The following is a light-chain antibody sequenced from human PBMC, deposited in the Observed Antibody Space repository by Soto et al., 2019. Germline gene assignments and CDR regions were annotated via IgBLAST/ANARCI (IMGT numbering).Light chain of an antibody. CDR3: QTWDGGTRVI. CDR1: NLGDRY. Sequence: SYELTQPPSVSVSPGQTAPITCSGDNLGDRYAYWYQQKPGRSPIVVIYQDRKRPSEIPERFSGSNSGNTATLTISGTQAMDEADYYCQTWDGGTRVIFGGGTKLTVL. V-gene: IGLV3-1*01. J-gene: IGLJ2*01. CDR2: QDR.